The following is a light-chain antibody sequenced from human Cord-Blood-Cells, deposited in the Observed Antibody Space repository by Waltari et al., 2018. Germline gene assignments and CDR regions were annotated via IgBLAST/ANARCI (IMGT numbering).Light chain of an antibody. CDR1: QNLLHSDGTAY. V-gene: IGKV2-29*02. J-gene: IGKJ1*01. CDR2: EVS. Sequence: DIVLTQTPLSLSVTPGQPASISCKSSQNLLHSDGTAYLYWYLQKPGQSPQPLIYEVSSRYSGVPDRLSGCGWGTDFTHKNRRVEAEDFGVYYCMQGIHRWTFGQGTKVEIK. CDR3: MQGIHRWT.